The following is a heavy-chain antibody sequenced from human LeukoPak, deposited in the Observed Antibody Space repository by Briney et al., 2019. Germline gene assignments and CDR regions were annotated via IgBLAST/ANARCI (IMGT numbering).Heavy chain of an antibody. J-gene: IGHJ6*03. CDR3: ARILATIYYYYYYYMDV. Sequence: SETLSLTCTVSGGSISSSSYYWGGIRQPPGKGLEWIGSIYYSGSTYYNPSLKSRVTISVDTSKNQFSLKLSSVTAADTAVYYCARILATIYYYYYYYMDVWGKGTTVTVSS. CDR1: GGSISSSSYY. D-gene: IGHD5-12*01. V-gene: IGHV4-39*01. CDR2: IYYSGST.